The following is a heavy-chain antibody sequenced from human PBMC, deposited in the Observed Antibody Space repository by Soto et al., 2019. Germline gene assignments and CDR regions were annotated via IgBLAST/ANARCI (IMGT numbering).Heavy chain of an antibody. Sequence: QVQLLQSGAEVKKPGASVKVSCKASGYRFTTYGITWVRLAPGQGLEWLGGISTYNGNTDYAQNLQERVTMTTETPTSTAYMEVTSLTPDDTAVYYCARGLGTNGLDVWGQGTTVTV. CDR1: GYRFTTYG. CDR2: ISTYNGNT. CDR3: ARGLGTNGLDV. D-gene: IGHD7-27*01. J-gene: IGHJ6*02. V-gene: IGHV1-18*04.